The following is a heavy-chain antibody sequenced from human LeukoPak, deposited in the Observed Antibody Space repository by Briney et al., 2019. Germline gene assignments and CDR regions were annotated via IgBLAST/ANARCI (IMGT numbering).Heavy chain of an antibody. CDR2: INHSGST. Sequence: GXXWXWIRQPPGKGLEWIGEINHSGSTNYNPSLKSRVTISVDTSKNQFSLKLSSVTAADTAVYYCAGSTNYDSSGYYYWFDPWGQGTLVTVSS. CDR1: GXX. D-gene: IGHD3-22*01. J-gene: IGHJ5*02. CDR3: AGSTNYDSSGYYYWFDP. V-gene: IGHV4-34*01.